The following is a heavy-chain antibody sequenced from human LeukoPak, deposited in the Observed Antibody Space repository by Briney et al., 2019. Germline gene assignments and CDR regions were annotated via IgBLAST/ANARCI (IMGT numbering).Heavy chain of an antibody. CDR3: ARRGGSTSVDAFDI. CDR2: MYPEDSDS. Sequence: GESLKISCKGSGYSFNTYWIGWVRQMPGKGLEWMGIMYPEDSDSRYSPSFRGQVTMSADKSIGTAYLHWSSLKASDTAMYYCARRGGSTSVDAFDIWGQGTMVTVSS. V-gene: IGHV5-51*01. CDR1: GYSFNTYW. J-gene: IGHJ3*02. D-gene: IGHD2-15*01.